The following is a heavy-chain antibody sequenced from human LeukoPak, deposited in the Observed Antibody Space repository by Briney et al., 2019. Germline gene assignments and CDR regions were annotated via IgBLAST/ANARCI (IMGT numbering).Heavy chain of an antibody. J-gene: IGHJ4*02. CDR3: ARAPNYDFWSGYLKASGYYFDY. Sequence: GGSLRLSCAASGFTFSSYAMSWVRQAPGKGLEWVSAISGSGGSTYYADSVKGRFTISRDNSKNTLHLQMNSLRAEDTAVYYCARAPNYDFWSGYLKASGYYFDYWGQGTLVTVSS. D-gene: IGHD3-3*01. V-gene: IGHV3-23*01. CDR1: GFTFSSYA. CDR2: ISGSGGST.